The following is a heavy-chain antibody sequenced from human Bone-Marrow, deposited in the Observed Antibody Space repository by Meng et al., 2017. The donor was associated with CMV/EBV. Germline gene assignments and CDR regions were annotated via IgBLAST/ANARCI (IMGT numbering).Heavy chain of an antibody. D-gene: IGHD4-17*01. Sequence: SLKISCAASGFTFDDYAMHWVRQAPGKGLEWVSGISWNSGSIGYADSVKGRFTISRDNAKNSLHLQMNSLRAEDTAFYYCVKGRGYGAYDEFDIWGQGTMVTVSS. CDR3: VKGRGYGAYDEFDI. CDR1: GFTFDDYA. CDR2: ISWNSGSI. V-gene: IGHV3-9*01. J-gene: IGHJ3*02.